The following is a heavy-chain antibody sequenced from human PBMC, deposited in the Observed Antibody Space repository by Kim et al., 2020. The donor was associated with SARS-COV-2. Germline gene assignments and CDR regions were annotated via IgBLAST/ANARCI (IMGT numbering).Heavy chain of an antibody. J-gene: IGHJ4*02. D-gene: IGHD3-16*02. CDR3: TGDDYLWGTYRP. V-gene: IGHV3-15*01. CDR2: IKSKTDGGTT. CDR1: GFIFKNAW. Sequence: GVSLRLSCAASGFIFKNAWMSWVRQGPGKGLEWIGHIKSKTDGGTTDYAAPVKGRFTISRDDTKNTLFLQMNSLKTEDTAVYFCTGDDYLWGTYRPWGQGTLVTVSS.